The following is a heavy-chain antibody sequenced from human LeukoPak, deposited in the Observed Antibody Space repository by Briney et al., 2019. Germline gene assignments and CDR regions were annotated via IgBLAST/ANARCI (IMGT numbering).Heavy chain of an antibody. D-gene: IGHD6-13*01. CDR2: IYYSGST. J-gene: IGHJ1*01. V-gene: IGHV4-59*01. Sequence: SETLSLTCTVSGGSISSYYWSWIRQPPGKGLEWIGYIYYSGSTNYNPSLKSRVTISVDTSKNQFSLKLSSVTAADTAVYYCASGYSSSWYKDYFQHWSQGTLVTVSS. CDR1: GGSISSYY. CDR3: ASGYSSSWYKDYFQH.